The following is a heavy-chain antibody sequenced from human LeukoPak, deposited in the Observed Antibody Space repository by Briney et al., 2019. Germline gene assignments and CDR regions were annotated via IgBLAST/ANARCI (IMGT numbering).Heavy chain of an antibody. CDR2: IYSGST. J-gene: IGHJ4*02. CDR1: GGSISSSSYY. CDR3: ARIRWGSGYAQLDY. V-gene: IGHV4-39*07. D-gene: IGHD3-22*01. Sequence: PSETLSLTCTVSGGSISSSSYYWGWIRQPPGKGLEWIGSIYSGSTYYNPSLKSRVTISVDTSKNQFSLKLSSVTAEDTAVYYCARIRWGSGYAQLDYWGQGTLVTVSS.